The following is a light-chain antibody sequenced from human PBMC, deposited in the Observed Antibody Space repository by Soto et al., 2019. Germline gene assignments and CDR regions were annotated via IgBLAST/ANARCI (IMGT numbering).Light chain of an antibody. J-gene: IGKJ4*01. CDR3: QQYASSPLLT. CDR1: QTIGRNY. CDR2: GTS. V-gene: IGKV3-20*01. Sequence: PGETATLSCRASQTIGRNYLAWYQQKPGQAPRLLIFGTSTRATGIPDRFSGSGSGTDFTLSISRLEPEDFAVYYCQQYASSPLLTFGGGTKVDIK.